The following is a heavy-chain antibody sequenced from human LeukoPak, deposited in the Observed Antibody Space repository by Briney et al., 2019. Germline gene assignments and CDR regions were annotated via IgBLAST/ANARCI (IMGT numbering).Heavy chain of an antibody. D-gene: IGHD2-21*02. V-gene: IGHV4-34*01. CDR3: ARRSPVTASIDY. CDR2: INHSGGT. J-gene: IGHJ4*02. Sequence: SETLSLTCVVYGGSFSGYYWGWIRQPPGKGLEWIGEINHSGGTNYNPSLKSRVTISVDTSKNHFSLKLSSVTAADTAVYYCARRSPVTASIDYWGQGTLVIVSS. CDR1: GGSFSGYY.